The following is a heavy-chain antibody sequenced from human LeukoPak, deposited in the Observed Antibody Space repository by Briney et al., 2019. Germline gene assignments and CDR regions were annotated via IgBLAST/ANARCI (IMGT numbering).Heavy chain of an antibody. D-gene: IGHD1-14*01. J-gene: IGHJ4*02. CDR1: GFTFRSFW. CDR2: INTDGSST. CDR3: AKPDVGISAPFDY. V-gene: IGHV3-74*01. Sequence: TGGSLRLSCVVSGFTFRSFWMHWARQAPGKGLVWVSRINTDGSSTTYADSVKGRFTISRDNAKNTLYLQMNSLGAEDTAVYYCAKPDVGISAPFDYWGQGTLATVSS.